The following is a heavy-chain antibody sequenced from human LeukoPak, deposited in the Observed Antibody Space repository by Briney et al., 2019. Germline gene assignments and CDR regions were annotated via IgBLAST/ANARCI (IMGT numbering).Heavy chain of an antibody. CDR3: AKTREGGYSYGYDADY. CDR2: ISYDGSNK. CDR1: GFTFSCYG. J-gene: IGHJ4*02. V-gene: IGHV3-30*18. Sequence: QAGGSLRLSCAASGFTFSCYGMHWVRRAPGKGLEWVAVISYDGSNKYYADSVKGRFTISRDNSKNTLYLQMNSLRAEDTAVYYCAKTREGGYSYGYDADYWGQGTLVTVSS. D-gene: IGHD5-18*01.